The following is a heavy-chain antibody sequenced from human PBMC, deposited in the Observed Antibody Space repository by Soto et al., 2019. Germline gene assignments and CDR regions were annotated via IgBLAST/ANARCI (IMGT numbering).Heavy chain of an antibody. Sequence: EVQLVESGGGPVKPGGSLRLSCAASGFAFNTYSMNWVRQAPGKGLEWVAFITRSSSYIYYADSVRGRFTISRDNAKNSLYPQMNSLRAEDTAIYYCARDDGWLILDYWGQGTLVTVSS. J-gene: IGHJ4*02. D-gene: IGHD2-15*01. V-gene: IGHV3-21*06. CDR2: ITRSSSYI. CDR3: ARDDGWLILDY. CDR1: GFAFNTYS.